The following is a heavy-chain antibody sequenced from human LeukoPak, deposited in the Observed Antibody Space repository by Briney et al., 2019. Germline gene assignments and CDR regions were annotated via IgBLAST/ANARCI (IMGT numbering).Heavy chain of an antibody. CDR1: GGSISSGGYS. Sequence: PSETLSLTCAVSGGSISSGGYSWSWIRQPPGKGLEWIGYIYHSGSTYYNPSLKSRVTISVDRSKNQFSLKLSSVTAADTAVYYCARPRYSAARGPLDYWGQGTLVTVSS. CDR2: IYHSGST. CDR3: ARPRYSAARGPLDY. D-gene: IGHD1-26*01. J-gene: IGHJ4*02. V-gene: IGHV4-30-2*01.